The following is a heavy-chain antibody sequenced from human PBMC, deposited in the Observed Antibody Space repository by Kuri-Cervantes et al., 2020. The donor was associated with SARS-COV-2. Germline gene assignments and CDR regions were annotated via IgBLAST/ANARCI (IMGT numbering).Heavy chain of an antibody. CDR2: IIPIFGTA. Sequence: SVKVSCKASGGTFSSYAISWVRQAPGQGLEWMGGIIPIFGTANYAQKFQGRVTITADESTSTAYMELSSLRSEDTAVYYCARRVATIMVSFYYGMDVWGQGTTVTVSS. CDR3: ARRVATIMVSFYYGMDV. V-gene: IGHV1-69*13. J-gene: IGHJ6*02. CDR1: GGTFSSYA. D-gene: IGHD5-12*01.